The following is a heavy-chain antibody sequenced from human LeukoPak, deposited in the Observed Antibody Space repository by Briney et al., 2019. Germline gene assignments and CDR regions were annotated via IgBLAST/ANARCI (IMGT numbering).Heavy chain of an antibody. CDR2: IRYDGSTK. CDR3: AKDKMYSDFWSGHDAFDI. V-gene: IGHV3-30*02. D-gene: IGHD3-3*01. CDR1: GFTFSNYG. Sequence: PGGSLRLSCAASGFTFSNYGMHWVRQAPGKGLEWVAFIRYDGSTKHYADSVKGRFTISRDNSKTTLYLQMNSLRAEDTAVYYCAKDKMYSDFWSGHDAFDIWGQGTMVTVSS. J-gene: IGHJ3*02.